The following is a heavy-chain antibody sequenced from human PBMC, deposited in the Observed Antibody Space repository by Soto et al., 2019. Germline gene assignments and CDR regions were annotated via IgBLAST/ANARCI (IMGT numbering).Heavy chain of an antibody. D-gene: IGHD4-17*01. J-gene: IGHJ4*02. Sequence: SETLSLTCTVSGGSISSSGYNWSWIRQHPGKGPEWIGYIYYSGSTYYNPSLKSRVTISVDTSKNQFSLKLSSVTAADTAVYYCARSMTTVVTLDYWGQGSLVTVSS. CDR2: IYYSGST. CDR3: ARSMTTVVTLDY. V-gene: IGHV4-39*01. CDR1: GGSISSSGYN.